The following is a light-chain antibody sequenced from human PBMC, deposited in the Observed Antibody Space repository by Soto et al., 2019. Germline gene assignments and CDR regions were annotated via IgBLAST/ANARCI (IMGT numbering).Light chain of an antibody. J-gene: IGKJ1*01. V-gene: IGKV3-15*01. CDR3: QHYNNWPPWT. CDR2: GAS. CDR1: QSVSSN. Sequence: EIVMTQSPAILSVSPGERATLSCRASQSVSSNLAWYQQKPGQAPRLLIYGASTRATGIPARFSGSGSGTEFTLTINSLQSEDFAGYYCQHYNNWPPWTFGQGTKVEIK.